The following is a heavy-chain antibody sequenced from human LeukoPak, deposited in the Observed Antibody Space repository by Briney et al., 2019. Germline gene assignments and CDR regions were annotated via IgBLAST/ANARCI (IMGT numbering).Heavy chain of an antibody. D-gene: IGHD2-2*01. CDR3: ARSVPAARYYFDY. CDR2: IIPIFGTA. J-gene: IGHJ4*02. V-gene: IGHV1-69*13. CDR1: GGTFSSYA. Sequence: SVKVSCKASGGTFSSYAISWVRQAPGQGLEWMGGIIPIFGTANNAQKSQGRVTLTADESPSTAYMELSTLRSEDTALYYCARSVPAARYYFDYSGQGTLVTVSS.